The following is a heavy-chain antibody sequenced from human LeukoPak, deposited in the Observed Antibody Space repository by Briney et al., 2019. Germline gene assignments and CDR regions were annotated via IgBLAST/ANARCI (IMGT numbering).Heavy chain of an antibody. Sequence: GESLKISCKGSGYSFTSNWIGWVRQMPGKGLEWMGIIYPGDSDTRYSPSFQGQVTISADKSISTAYLQWSSLKASDTAMYYCARQSGYYYDSSGYYYLDYWGQGTLVTVSS. V-gene: IGHV5-51*01. CDR1: GYSFTSNW. CDR2: IYPGDSDT. CDR3: ARQSGYYYDSSGYYYLDY. J-gene: IGHJ4*02. D-gene: IGHD3-22*01.